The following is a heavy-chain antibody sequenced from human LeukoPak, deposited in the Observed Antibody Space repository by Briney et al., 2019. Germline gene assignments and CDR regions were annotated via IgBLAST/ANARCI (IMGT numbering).Heavy chain of an antibody. J-gene: IGHJ4*02. CDR3: TTAGYSYGRIRSDY. CDR1: GFTFSNAW. D-gene: IGHD5-18*01. CDR2: IKSKTDGGTT. Sequence: TGGSLRLSCAASGFTFSNAWMSWVRQAPGKGLEWVGRIKSKTDGGTTDYAAPVKGRFTISRDDSKNTLYLQMNSLKTEDTAVYYCTTAGYSYGRIRSDYWGQGTLVTVSS. V-gene: IGHV3-15*01.